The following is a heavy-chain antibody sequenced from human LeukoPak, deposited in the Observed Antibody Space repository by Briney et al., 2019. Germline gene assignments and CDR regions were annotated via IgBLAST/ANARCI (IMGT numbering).Heavy chain of an antibody. V-gene: IGHV4-61*02. CDR3: AATRLTKYCSGGSCYGGFDY. D-gene: IGHD2-15*01. CDR2: IYTSGST. Sequence: SETLSLTCTVSGGSISSGSYYWSWIRQPAGKGLEWIGRIYTSGSTNYNPSLKSRVTISVDTSKNQFSLKLSSVTAADTAVYYCAATRLTKYCSGGSCYGGFDYWGQGTLVTVSS. CDR1: GGSISSGSYY. J-gene: IGHJ4*02.